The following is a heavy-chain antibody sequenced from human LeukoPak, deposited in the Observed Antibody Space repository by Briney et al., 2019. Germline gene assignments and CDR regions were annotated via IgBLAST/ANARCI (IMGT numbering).Heavy chain of an antibody. CDR1: GYTFTGYY. Sequence: ASVKVSCKASGYTFTGYYMHWVRQAPGQGLEWMGWINPNSGGTNYAQKFQGRVTMTRDTSISTAYMELSRLRSDDTAVYYCARDQGSSSSGWFDPWGQGTLVTVSS. CDR3: ARDQGSSSSGWFDP. J-gene: IGHJ5*02. CDR2: INPNSGGT. V-gene: IGHV1-2*02. D-gene: IGHD6-6*01.